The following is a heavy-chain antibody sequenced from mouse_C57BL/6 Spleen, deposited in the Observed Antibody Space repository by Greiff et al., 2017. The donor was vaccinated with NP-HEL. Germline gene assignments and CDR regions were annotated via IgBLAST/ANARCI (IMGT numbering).Heavy chain of an antibody. D-gene: IGHD1-1*01. CDR2: IDPSDSYT. CDR1: GYTFTSYW. J-gene: IGHJ2*01. V-gene: IGHV1-50*01. Sequence: QVQLQQPGAELVKPGASVKLSCKASGYTFTSYWMQWVKQRPGQGLEWIGEIDPSDSYTNYNQKFKGKATLTVDTSSSTAYMQLSSLTSEDSAVYYCARKGTVVAKGGYYFDYWGQGTTLTVSS. CDR3: ARKGTVVAKGGYYFDY.